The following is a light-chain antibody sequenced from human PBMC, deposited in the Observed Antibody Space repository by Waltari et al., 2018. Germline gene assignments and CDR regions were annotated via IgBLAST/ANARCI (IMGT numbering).Light chain of an antibody. V-gene: IGLV2-14*01. CDR1: SSSIGAYDI. CDR3: SSPTTRSTQV. Sequence: QSGLTQPASVSGSPGQPITIPGIGTSSSIGAYDIVSWYQQHPGKAPKLLIYDVRDRPSGGSHRFSGSKSGNAASLTISGLQAEDEATYYCSSPTTRSTQVFGSGTKVTV. CDR2: DVR. J-gene: IGLJ1*01.